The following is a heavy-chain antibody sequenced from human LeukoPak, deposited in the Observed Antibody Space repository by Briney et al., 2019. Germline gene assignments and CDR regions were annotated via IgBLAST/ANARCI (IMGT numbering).Heavy chain of an antibody. V-gene: IGHV3-33*01. D-gene: IGHD5-24*01. Sequence: GGSLRLSCAASGFTFSSYGMHWVRQAPGKGLEWVAVIWYDGSNKYYADSVKGRFTISRGNSKNTLYLQMNSLRAEDTAVYYCARDDWLQLLYFDYWGQGTLVTVSS. CDR3: ARDDWLQLLYFDY. CDR2: IWYDGSNK. CDR1: GFTFSSYG. J-gene: IGHJ4*02.